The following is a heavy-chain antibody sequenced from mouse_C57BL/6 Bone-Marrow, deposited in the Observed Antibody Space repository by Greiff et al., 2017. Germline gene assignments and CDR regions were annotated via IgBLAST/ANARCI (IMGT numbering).Heavy chain of an antibody. CDR1: GYTFTTYP. D-gene: IGHD2-1*01. V-gene: IGHV1-47*01. J-gene: IGHJ2*01. CDR2: FHPYNDDT. CDR3: ARGGNYGGYYFYY. Sequence: VKLMESGAELVKPGASVKMSCKASGYTFTTYPIEWMKQNHGKSLEWIGNFHPYNDDTKYNEKFKGKATLTVEKSSSTVYLELSRLTSDDSAVYYCARGGNYGGYYFYYWGQGTTLTVSS.